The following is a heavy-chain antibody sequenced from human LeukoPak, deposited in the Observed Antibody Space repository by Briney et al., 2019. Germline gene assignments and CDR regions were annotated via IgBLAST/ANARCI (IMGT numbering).Heavy chain of an antibody. CDR1: GGSFSGYY. CDR2: IYYSGTT. D-gene: IGHD3-22*01. Sequence: PSETLSLTCAVYGGSFSGYYWSWIRQPPGKGLEWIGTIYYSGTTYYNPSLKSRVTISVDTSRNQFSLKLSSVTATDTAVYYCARMIGDDAFDIWGQGTMVTVSS. V-gene: IGHV4-34*01. J-gene: IGHJ3*02. CDR3: ARMIGDDAFDI.